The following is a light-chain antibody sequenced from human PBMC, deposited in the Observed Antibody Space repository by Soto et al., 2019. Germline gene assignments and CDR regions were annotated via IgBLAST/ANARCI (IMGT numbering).Light chain of an antibody. CDR2: DVS. CDR3: CSYAGTYTYV. CDR1: SRDVRVYDY. V-gene: IGLV2-11*01. Sequence: QSVLTQPRSVSGSPGQSVTTSCTGTSRDVRVYDYVSWYQQHPGKAPKLMIYDVSQRPPGVPDRFSGSKSGNTASLTISGLQAEDEADYYCCSYAGTYTYVFGTGTRSPS. J-gene: IGLJ1*01.